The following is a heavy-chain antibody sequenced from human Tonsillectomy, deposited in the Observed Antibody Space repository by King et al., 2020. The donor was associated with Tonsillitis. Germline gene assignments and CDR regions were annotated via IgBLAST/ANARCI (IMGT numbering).Heavy chain of an antibody. V-gene: IGHV3-30*18. CDR1: GFTFSSYG. CDR3: AKDLHVLRYFDWLLVY. Sequence: VQLVESGGGVVQPGRSLRLSCAASGFTFSSYGMHWVRQAPGKGLEWVAVISYDESNKYYADSVKGRFTISRDNSKNTLYLQMNSLRAEDTAVYYCAKDLHVLRYFDWLLVYWGQGTLVTVSS. D-gene: IGHD3-9*01. J-gene: IGHJ4*02. CDR2: ISYDESNK.